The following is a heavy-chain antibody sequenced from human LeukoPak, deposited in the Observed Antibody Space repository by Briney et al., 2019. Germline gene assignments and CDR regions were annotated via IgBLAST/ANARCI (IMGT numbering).Heavy chain of an antibody. D-gene: IGHD2-15*01. Sequence: ASETLSLTCTVSGGSISSYYWSWIRQPPGKGLEWIGEINHSGSANYNPSLKSRVTISVDTSKNQFSLKLSSVTAADTAVYYCARHGGRGYGDEYFQHWGQGTLVTVSS. CDR2: INHSGSA. J-gene: IGHJ1*01. CDR1: GGSISSYY. CDR3: ARHGGRGYGDEYFQH. V-gene: IGHV4-34*01.